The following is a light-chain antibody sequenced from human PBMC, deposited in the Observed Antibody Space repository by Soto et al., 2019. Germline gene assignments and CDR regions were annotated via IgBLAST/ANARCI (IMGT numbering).Light chain of an antibody. Sequence: EIVLTQSPGTLSLSPGGRATLSCRASQSVSSDYLAWYQQRPGQAPRLLIYAASSRATGIPDRFSGSGSGTDFTLTISRLEPEDFAAYYCQQYSDSVGTFGQGTKVDI. V-gene: IGKV3-20*01. CDR3: QQYSDSVGT. CDR1: QSVSSDY. CDR2: AAS. J-gene: IGKJ1*01.